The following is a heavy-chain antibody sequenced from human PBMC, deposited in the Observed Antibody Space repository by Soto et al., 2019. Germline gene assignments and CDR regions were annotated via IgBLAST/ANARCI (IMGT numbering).Heavy chain of an antibody. Sequence: PSETRSLTCAVSGYVITNGYHWGWIRKPPGKELEWIGTISHSGDTYYNPSLKSRVTISIDTAKNHLSLILSSVTAADTATYYCTRIYCTTTSCFINGMDVWGQGTTVTVSS. J-gene: IGHJ6*02. V-gene: IGHV4-38-2*01. CDR1: GYVITNGYH. CDR3: TRIYCTTTSCFINGMDV. CDR2: ISHSGDT. D-gene: IGHD2-2*01.